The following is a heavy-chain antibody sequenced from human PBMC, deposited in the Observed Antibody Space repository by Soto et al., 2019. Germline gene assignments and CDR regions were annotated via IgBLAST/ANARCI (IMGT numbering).Heavy chain of an antibody. V-gene: IGHV1-69*01. CDR1: GGTFSSYA. CDR2: IIPSFGTA. J-gene: IGHJ6*02. CDR3: AGDISGYYGSGSYYNYYYYGMDV. Sequence: QVQLVQSGAEVKKPGSSVKVSCKASGGTFSSYAISWVRQAPGQGLEWMGGIIPSFGTANYAQKFQGRVTITPDESTSSAYMELSSVRSEDPAVYYCAGDISGYYGSGSYYNYYYYGMDVWGQGTTVTVSS. D-gene: IGHD3-10*01.